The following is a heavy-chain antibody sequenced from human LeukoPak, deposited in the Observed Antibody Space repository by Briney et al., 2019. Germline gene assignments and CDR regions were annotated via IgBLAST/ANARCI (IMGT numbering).Heavy chain of an antibody. CDR1: GFTFTNYA. V-gene: IGHV3-30*04. Sequence: GGSLRLSCAASGFTFTNYAMHWVRQAPGKGLEWVAVISYDGSNKYYADSVKGRFTISRDNSRNTLYLQMNSLRADDTAVYYCARTDYYGSPWGQGTLVTVSS. CDR2: ISYDGSNK. CDR3: ARTDYYGSP. J-gene: IGHJ5*02. D-gene: IGHD3-10*01.